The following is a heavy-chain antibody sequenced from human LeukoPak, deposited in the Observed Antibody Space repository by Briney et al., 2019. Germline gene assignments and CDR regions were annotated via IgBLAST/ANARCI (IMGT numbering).Heavy chain of an antibody. CDR2: INPNSGGT. Sequence: ASVKVSCKASGYTFTGYYMHWVRQAPGQGLEWMGWINPNSGGTNYAQKFQGWVTMTRDTSISTAYKEASRLRSDDTAGSYCAAEFPRDLSPMVRGLIDYYYGMDVWGQGTTVTASS. D-gene: IGHD3-10*01. CDR3: AAEFPRDLSPMVRGLIDYYYGMDV. CDR1: GYTFTGYY. V-gene: IGHV1-2*04. J-gene: IGHJ6*02.